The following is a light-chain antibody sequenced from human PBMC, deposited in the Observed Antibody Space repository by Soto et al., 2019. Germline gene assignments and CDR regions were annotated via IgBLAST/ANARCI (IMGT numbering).Light chain of an antibody. CDR2: DVS. CDR3: SSYTTSLTQV. Sequence: QSALTQPASVSGSPGQSITISCTGTSSDVGTYNYVSWYQHRPGKAPKLMIYDVSYRPSGVSNRFSGSKSANTASLTISGLQAEDEADYYCSSYTTSLTQVFGGGTKLTVL. V-gene: IGLV2-14*01. CDR1: SSDVGTYNY. J-gene: IGLJ3*02.